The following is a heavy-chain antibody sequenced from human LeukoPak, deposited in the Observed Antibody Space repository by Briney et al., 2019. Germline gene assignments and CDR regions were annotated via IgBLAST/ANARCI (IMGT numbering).Heavy chain of an antibody. CDR2: IYYSGST. D-gene: IGHD2-2*03. V-gene: IGHV4-59*01. CDR3: ARNLDIAPHYFDC. Sequence: SVTLSLTCTVSGGSINNYYWRWIRQPPGKGREWIGFIYYSGSTHYNPSLRSRLTMSVYTSKNQFSLKVTSVTAADSAVYFCARNLDIAPHYFDCWGQGTLVTVSS. CDR1: GGSINNYY. J-gene: IGHJ4*02.